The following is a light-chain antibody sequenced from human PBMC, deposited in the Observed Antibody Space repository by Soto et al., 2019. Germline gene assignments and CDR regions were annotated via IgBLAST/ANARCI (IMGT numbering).Light chain of an antibody. CDR3: QQYDKLPYT. CDR1: QDISNY. V-gene: IGKV1-33*01. J-gene: IGKJ2*01. Sequence: DIQMTQSPSSLSASVGDRVTITCQASQDISNYLNWYQQKPGKAPKLLIYDASNLETGVPSRFSGSGSGTDVTFTISSLQPEDSATYYCQQYDKLPYTFGQGTKLEIK. CDR2: DAS.